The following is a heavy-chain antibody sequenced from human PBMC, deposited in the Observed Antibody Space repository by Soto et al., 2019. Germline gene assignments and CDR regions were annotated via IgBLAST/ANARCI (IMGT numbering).Heavy chain of an antibody. CDR3: VIHLSGVGY. Sequence: QVHLVQSGAEVKKPGASVRVSCKASGYSFTGNSMHWVRQAPGQGLEWMGWINPNNGGTNYAQRFRGWVTMRRETSVSTAYMDLNRLKSDDTDVYYCVIHLSGVGYWGQGALVTVSS. J-gene: IGHJ4*02. D-gene: IGHD3-10*01. CDR2: INPNNGGT. CDR1: GYSFTGNS. V-gene: IGHV1-2*04.